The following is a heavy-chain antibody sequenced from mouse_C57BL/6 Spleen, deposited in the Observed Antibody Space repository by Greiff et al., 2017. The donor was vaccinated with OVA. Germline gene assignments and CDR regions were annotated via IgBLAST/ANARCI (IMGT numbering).Heavy chain of an antibody. D-gene: IGHD1-1*01. CDR3: AREGNYGSTPYAMDY. Sequence: EVKLQESGPELVKPGASVKIPCKASGYTFTDYNMDWVKQSHGKSLEWIGDINPNNGGTIYNQKFKGKATLTVDKSSSTAYMELRSLTSEDTAVYYCAREGNYGSTPYAMDYWGQGTSVTVSS. CDR1: GYTFTDYN. J-gene: IGHJ4*01. V-gene: IGHV1-18*01. CDR2: INPNNGGT.